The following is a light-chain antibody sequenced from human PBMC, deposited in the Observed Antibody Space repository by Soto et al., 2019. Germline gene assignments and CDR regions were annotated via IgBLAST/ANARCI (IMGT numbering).Light chain of an antibody. Sequence: DIVMTQSPTSLTVSLGERATINCTSSQTIFYSSNNRNYLAWYQQRPGQPPKLLIYWASTRESGVPDRFSGSGSGTDFTLTISSLQTEDVALYYCQQYYNSHRTFSQGTKVDIK. CDR3: QQYYNSHRT. V-gene: IGKV4-1*01. J-gene: IGKJ1*01. CDR1: QTIFYSSNNRNY. CDR2: WAS.